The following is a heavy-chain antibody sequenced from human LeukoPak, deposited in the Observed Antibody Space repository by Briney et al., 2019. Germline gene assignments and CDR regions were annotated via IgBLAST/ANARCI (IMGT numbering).Heavy chain of an antibody. Sequence: KSSETLSLTCTVSGGSISSYYWSGIRQPPGKGLEWIGYIYYSGSTKYNPSLKSRVTISVDTSKNQFSLKLSSVTAADTAVYYCARDDRYSSSSGYFQHWGQGTLVTVSS. V-gene: IGHV4-59*01. CDR1: GGSISSYY. D-gene: IGHD6-6*01. CDR2: IYYSGST. CDR3: ARDDRYSSSSGYFQH. J-gene: IGHJ1*01.